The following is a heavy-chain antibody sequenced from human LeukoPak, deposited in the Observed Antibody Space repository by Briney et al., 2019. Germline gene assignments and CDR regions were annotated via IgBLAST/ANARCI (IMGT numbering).Heavy chain of an antibody. CDR1: GFTFSSYW. CDR2: IGVGSSTK. Sequence: PGGSLRLSCAASGFTFSSYWMSWVRQAPGKGLEWVSYIGVGSSTKYYGDSVQGRFSISRDDSKNSVYLEMNSLRTEDTAVYFCARDIAHCSGGICYNIRFDFWGPGILVTVSS. CDR3: ARDIAHCSGGICYNIRFDF. V-gene: IGHV3-48*01. J-gene: IGHJ4*02. D-gene: IGHD2-15*01.